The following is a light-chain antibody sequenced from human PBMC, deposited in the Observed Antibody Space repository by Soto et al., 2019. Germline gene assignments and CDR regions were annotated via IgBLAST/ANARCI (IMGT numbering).Light chain of an antibody. Sequence: QSVLTQPPSVSGAPGQRVTISCTGSSSNIGAGHDVHWYQQLPGTAPKLLIYADTNRPSGVPDRFSGSKSGTSASLAITGLQAEDEADYYCQSFDNSLGIKFGGGTKLTVL. CDR1: SSNIGAGHD. CDR2: ADT. V-gene: IGLV1-40*01. CDR3: QSFDNSLGIK. J-gene: IGLJ3*02.